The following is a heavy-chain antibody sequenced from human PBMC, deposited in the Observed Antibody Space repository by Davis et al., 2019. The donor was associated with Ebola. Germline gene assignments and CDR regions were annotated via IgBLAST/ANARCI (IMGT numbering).Heavy chain of an antibody. Sequence: GESLKISCAASGFSFSSYWMSWVRQAPGKGLEWVASIKQDGSEKYYVDSVKGRFTISRDNAKNSLYLQMNSLRAEDTAVYYCAKDQDRGYLGLSDYWGQGTLVTVSS. CDR2: IKQDGSEK. CDR1: GFSFSSYW. CDR3: AKDQDRGYLGLSDY. V-gene: IGHV3-7*01. D-gene: IGHD5-12*01. J-gene: IGHJ4*02.